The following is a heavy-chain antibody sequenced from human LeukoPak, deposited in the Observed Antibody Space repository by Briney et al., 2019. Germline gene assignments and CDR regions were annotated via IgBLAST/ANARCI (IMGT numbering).Heavy chain of an antibody. Sequence: GGSLRLSCTASGFTFSSYGMHWVRQAPGKGLEWVSSISGSGTTSYYADSVKGRFTIYRENSKNTLFLQMYSLAADDTALYYCARHQTSYSSSSYTQDWGQGTLVTVSS. CDR3: ARHQTSYSSSSYTQD. D-gene: IGHD6-13*01. CDR2: ISGSGTTS. V-gene: IGHV3-23*01. J-gene: IGHJ4*02. CDR1: GFTFSSYG.